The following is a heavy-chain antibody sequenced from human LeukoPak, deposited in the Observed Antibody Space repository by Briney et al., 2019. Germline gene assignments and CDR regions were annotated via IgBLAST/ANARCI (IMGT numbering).Heavy chain of an antibody. CDR3: ARGGSYCSGGKCHTFDS. CDR2: VYDTD. Sequence: SETLSLTCSVSGASIASSSFYWSWLRQPPGKGLELIGNVYDTDLHNPSLKSRVTISVDVSKNQFSLRLTSATAADTAMYFCARGGSYCSGGKCHTFDSWGQGTLVTVSS. V-gene: IGHV4-39*07. CDR1: GASIASSSFY. D-gene: IGHD2-15*01. J-gene: IGHJ4*02.